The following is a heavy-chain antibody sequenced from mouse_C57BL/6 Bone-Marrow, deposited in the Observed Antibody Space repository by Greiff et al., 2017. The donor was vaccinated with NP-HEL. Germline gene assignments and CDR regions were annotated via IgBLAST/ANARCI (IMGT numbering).Heavy chain of an antibody. CDR2: IYPRSGNT. Sequence: QVQLQQSGAELARPGASVKLSCKASGYTFTSYGISWVKQRTGQGLEWIGEIYPRSGNTYYSEKFKGKATLTADKSSSTAYMELRSLTSEDSAVYFCARKATVVRGAMDYWGQGTSVTVSS. J-gene: IGHJ4*01. D-gene: IGHD1-1*01. CDR3: ARKATVVRGAMDY. CDR1: GYTFTSYG. V-gene: IGHV1-81*01.